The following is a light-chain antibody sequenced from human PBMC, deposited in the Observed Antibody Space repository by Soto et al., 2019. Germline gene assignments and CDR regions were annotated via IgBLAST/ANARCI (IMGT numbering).Light chain of an antibody. CDR1: SSDVGKYSY. Sequence: QSALTQPASVSGSPGQSIAISCTGTSSDVGKYSYVSWFQQYPGNAPKLMIYEVSNRPSGVSNRFSGSKSGNTASLTISGRQGEDEADYYCSSFTTSSTWVFGGGTKVTVL. CDR2: EVS. J-gene: IGLJ3*02. CDR3: SSFTTSSTWV. V-gene: IGLV2-14*01.